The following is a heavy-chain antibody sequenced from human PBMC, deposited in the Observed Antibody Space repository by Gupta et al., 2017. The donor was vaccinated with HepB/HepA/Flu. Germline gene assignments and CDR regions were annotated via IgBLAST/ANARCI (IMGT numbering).Heavy chain of an antibody. CDR1: GFSVSTKY. CDR2: IYPDGRT. V-gene: IGHV3-66*01. CDR3: ASSGAPNLGDY. Sequence: EVQLVESGGGLVQPGGSLRLSCAASGFSVSTKYLSWVRQAPGKGLEWVSIIYPDGRTYYADSVKGRITISRDSSQNTVFLQMDSLRAEDTAMYYCASSGAPNLGDYWGQGTRVTVSS. D-gene: IGHD2-15*01. J-gene: IGHJ4*02.